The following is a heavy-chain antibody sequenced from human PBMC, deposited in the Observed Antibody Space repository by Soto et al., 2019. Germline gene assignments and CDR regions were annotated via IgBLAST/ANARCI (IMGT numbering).Heavy chain of an antibody. V-gene: IGHV3-15*07. CDR3: TTGSVEGF. J-gene: IGHJ6*02. CDR2: IKTRDEGETT. D-gene: IGHD2-15*01. CDR1: GFSVSNAW. Sequence: EVQLVDSGGGLVKPGGSLRLSCEASGFSVSNAWMNWVRQAPGKGLEWVGRIKTRDEGETTNYAASVKGRFTISRDDSKNTLYLQVNSLKTEDTAVYYCTTGSVEGFWGQGTTVTVSS.